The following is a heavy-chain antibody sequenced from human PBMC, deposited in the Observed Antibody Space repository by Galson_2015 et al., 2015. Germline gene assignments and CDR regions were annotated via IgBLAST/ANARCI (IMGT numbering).Heavy chain of an antibody. J-gene: IGHJ4*02. V-gene: IGHV3-13*05. CDR1: GFTFSSYD. D-gene: IGHD3-10*01. CDR2: IGTAGDP. Sequence: SLRLSCAASGFTFSSYDMHWVRQATGKGLEWVSAIGTAGDPYYPGSVKGRFTISRENAKNSLYLQMNSLRAGDTAVYYCARGGWKGFGELLPRPLDYWGQGTLVTVSS. CDR3: ARGGWKGFGELLPRPLDY.